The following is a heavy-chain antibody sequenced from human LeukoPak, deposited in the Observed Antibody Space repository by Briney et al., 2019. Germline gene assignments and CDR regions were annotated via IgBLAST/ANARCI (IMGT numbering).Heavy chain of an antibody. D-gene: IGHD6-25*01. CDR3: ASGYLAATDYYYYGMDV. CDR2: INAGNGNT. V-gene: IGHV1-3*01. CDR1: GYTFTSYA. Sequence: ASVKVSCKASGYTFTSYAMHWVRQAPGQRLEWMGWINAGNGNTKYSQKFQGRVTITRDTSAGTAYMELSSLRSEDTAVYYCASGYLAATDYYYYGMDVWGKGTTVTVSS. J-gene: IGHJ6*04.